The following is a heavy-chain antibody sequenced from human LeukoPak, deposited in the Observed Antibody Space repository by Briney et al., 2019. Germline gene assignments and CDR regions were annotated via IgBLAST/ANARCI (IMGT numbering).Heavy chain of an antibody. CDR1: GGSFSGYY. CDR2: INHSGST. Sequence: SETLSLTCAVYGGSFSGYYWSWIRQLPGKGLEWIGEINHSGSTNYNPSLKSRVTISVDTSKNQFSLKLSSVTAADTAVYYCARAPTGGPGFDYWGQGTLVTVSS. CDR3: ARAPTGGPGFDY. J-gene: IGHJ4*02. V-gene: IGHV4-34*01. D-gene: IGHD4-23*01.